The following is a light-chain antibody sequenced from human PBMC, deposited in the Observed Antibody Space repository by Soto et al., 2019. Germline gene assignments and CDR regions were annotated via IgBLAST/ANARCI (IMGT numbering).Light chain of an antibody. J-gene: IGKJ5*01. CDR3: QQYNNWPPSIT. Sequence: EIVMTQSPATLSVSPGERATLSCRASQSVSSNLAWYQQKPGQAPRLRIYGASTRATGIPARFSGSGSETEFTLTISSLQSEDFAVYYCQQYNNWPPSITFGQGTRLEIK. CDR2: GAS. CDR1: QSVSSN. V-gene: IGKV3-15*01.